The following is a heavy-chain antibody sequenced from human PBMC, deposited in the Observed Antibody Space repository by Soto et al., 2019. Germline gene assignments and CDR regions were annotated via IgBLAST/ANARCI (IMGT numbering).Heavy chain of an antibody. V-gene: IGHV1-18*01. Sequence: QVHLVQSGAEVKKPGASVKVSCKTSGYTFTSYGISWVRQAPGQGLEWMGWISGYDGRTNFAQKVQDRVTMTTDTSTSTVDMELRSLSCDDTAVYYCARESDVPYYYYGMDVWGQGTTVTVSS. CDR2: ISGYDGRT. CDR1: GYTFTSYG. J-gene: IGHJ6*02. CDR3: ARESDVPYYYYGMDV. D-gene: IGHD2-21*02.